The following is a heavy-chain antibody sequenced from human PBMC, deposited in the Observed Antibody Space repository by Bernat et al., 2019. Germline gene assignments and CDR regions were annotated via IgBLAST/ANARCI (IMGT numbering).Heavy chain of an antibody. D-gene: IGHD5-24*01. CDR2: IYSGGST. V-gene: IGHV3-53*04. J-gene: IGHJ4*02. CDR3: ARGQGGWLQNYYFDY. CDR1: GFTVSSNY. Sequence: EVQLVESGGGLVQPGGSLRLSCAASGFTVSSNYMSWVRQAPGKGLEWVSVIYSGGSTYYADSVKGRFTISSHNSKNTLYLQMNSLRAEDTAVYYCARGQGGWLQNYYFDYWGQGTLVTVSS.